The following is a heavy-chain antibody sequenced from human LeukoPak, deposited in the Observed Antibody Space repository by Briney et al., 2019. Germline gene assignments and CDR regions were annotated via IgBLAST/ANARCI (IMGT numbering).Heavy chain of an antibody. D-gene: IGHD2-15*01. J-gene: IGHJ4*02. V-gene: IGHV3-30*04. Sequence: GRSLRLSCAASGFTFSSYAMHWVRQAPGKGLEWVAVTSYDGSHIYYPDSVKGRFTISRDNPKNTLYLQMNSLGPEDTALYYCARGRDYCSDYWGQGTLVTVSS. CDR1: GFTFSSYA. CDR2: TSYDGSHI. CDR3: ARGRDYCSDY.